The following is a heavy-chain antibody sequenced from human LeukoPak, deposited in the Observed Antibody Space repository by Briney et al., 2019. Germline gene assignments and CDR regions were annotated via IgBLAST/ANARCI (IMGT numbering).Heavy chain of an antibody. Sequence: PGGSLRLSCAASGFTFSDYYMSWIRQAPGKELEWVSYISSSGSTKYYADSVKGRFTISRDNAKNSLYLQMNILRAEDTAVYYCARWGKGYYGSGSSYYFDYWGQGTLVTVSS. D-gene: IGHD3-10*01. CDR2: ISSSGSTK. CDR1: GFTFSDYY. CDR3: ARWGKGYYGSGSSYYFDY. V-gene: IGHV3-11*04. J-gene: IGHJ4*02.